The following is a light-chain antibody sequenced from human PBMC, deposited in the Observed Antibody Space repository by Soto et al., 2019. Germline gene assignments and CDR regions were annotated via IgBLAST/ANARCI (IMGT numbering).Light chain of an antibody. J-gene: IGKJ2*01. CDR1: QSVLYSSNNKNY. V-gene: IGKV4-1*01. CDR2: WAS. CDR3: QQYYSTPPYT. Sequence: DSVMTQSPDSLAVSLGERATINCKSSQSVLYSSNNKNYLAWYQQKPGQPPKLLIYWASTRESGVPDRFSGSGSGTDFILTICSLQAEDVAVYYCQQYYSTPPYTFGQGTKLEIK.